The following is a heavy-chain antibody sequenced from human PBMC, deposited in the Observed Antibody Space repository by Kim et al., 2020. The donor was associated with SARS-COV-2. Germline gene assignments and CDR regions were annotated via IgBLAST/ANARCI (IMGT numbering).Heavy chain of an antibody. CDR3: ASRGRPRYYYGMDV. D-gene: IGHD6-25*01. V-gene: IGHV4-39*01. J-gene: IGHJ6*02. CDR2: IYYSGST. Sequence: SETLSLTCTVSGGSISSSSYYWGWIRQPPGKGLEWIGSIYYSGSTYYNPSLKSRVTISVDTSKNQFSLKLSSVTAADTAVYYCASRGRPRYYYGMDVWGQGTTVTVSS. CDR1: GGSISSSSYY.